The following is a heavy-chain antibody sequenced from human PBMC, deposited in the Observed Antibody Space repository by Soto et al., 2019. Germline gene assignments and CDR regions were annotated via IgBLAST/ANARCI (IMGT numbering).Heavy chain of an antibody. CDR3: ARHLMITFGGVIVNFDY. Sequence: SETLSLTCTVSGGSISSSSYYWGWIRQPPGKGLEWIGSIYYSGSTYYNPSLKSRVTISIDTSKNQFSLKLSSVTAADTAVYYCARHLMITFGGVIVNFDYWGQGTLVTVSS. V-gene: IGHV4-39*01. CDR2: IYYSGST. D-gene: IGHD3-16*02. J-gene: IGHJ4*02. CDR1: GGSISSSSYY.